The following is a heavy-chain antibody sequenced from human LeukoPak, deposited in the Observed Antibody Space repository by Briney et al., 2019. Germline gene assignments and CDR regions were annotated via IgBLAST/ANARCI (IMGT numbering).Heavy chain of an antibody. Sequence: PSETLSLTCTVSGGSISGYYWSWIRQPPGKGLEWIGYIYYSGSTNYNPSLKSRVTISVDTSKNQFSLKLSSVTAADTAVYYCASSRWGGAFEIWGQGTMVTVSS. V-gene: IGHV4-59*01. CDR1: GGSISGYY. CDR2: IYYSGST. CDR3: ASSRWGGAFEI. D-gene: IGHD4-23*01. J-gene: IGHJ3*02.